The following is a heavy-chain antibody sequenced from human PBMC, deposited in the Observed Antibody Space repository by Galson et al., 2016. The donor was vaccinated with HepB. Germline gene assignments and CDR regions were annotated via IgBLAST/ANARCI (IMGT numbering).Heavy chain of an antibody. J-gene: IGHJ4*02. V-gene: IGHV4-31*03. CDR2: IYPSGST. CDR1: GASISSYNYF. D-gene: IGHD2/OR15-2a*01. CDR3: ARDGAWTATTFLNSFDY. Sequence: TLSLTCTVSGASISSYNYFCSWVRQHPGKGLEWIGYIYPSGSTYYNPSLKSRVTISVDTSKNQFSLHLSSVTAADTAVYYCARDGAWTATTFLNSFDYWGQGTLVTVSS.